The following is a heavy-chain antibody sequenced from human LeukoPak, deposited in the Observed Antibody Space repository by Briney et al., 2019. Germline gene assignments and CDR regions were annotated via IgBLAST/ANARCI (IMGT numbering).Heavy chain of an antibody. Sequence: SETLSLTCTVSGDSIRSYYWHWIRQPPGKGLEWLGFIHYSGSTSYNPSLKSRVTISVDTSKNQFSLKLRSVTAADTAVYYCTRVDIGVVPASNFDYWGQGTLVTVSS. D-gene: IGHD2-2*03. V-gene: IGHV4-59*12. J-gene: IGHJ4*02. CDR2: IHYSGST. CDR3: TRVDIGVVPASNFDY. CDR1: GDSIRSYY.